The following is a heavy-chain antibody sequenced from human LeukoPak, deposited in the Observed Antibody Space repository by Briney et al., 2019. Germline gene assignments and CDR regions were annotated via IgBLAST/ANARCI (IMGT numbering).Heavy chain of an antibody. CDR1: GFTFSSYS. D-gene: IGHD3-3*01. CDR2: ISSSSSAI. CDR3: ARDIRYYDFWSGYCVTDAFDI. V-gene: IGHV3-48*01. J-gene: IGHJ3*02. Sequence: PGGSLRLSCAASGFTFSSYSMNWVRQAPGKGLEWVSYISSSSSAIYYADSVKDRFSISRDNSKNTLYLQMNSLRAEDTAVYYCARDIRYYDFWSGYCVTDAFDIWGQGTMVTVSS.